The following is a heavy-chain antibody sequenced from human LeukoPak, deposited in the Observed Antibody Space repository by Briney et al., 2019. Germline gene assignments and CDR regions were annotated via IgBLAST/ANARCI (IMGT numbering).Heavy chain of an antibody. CDR1: GGTFSSYA. J-gene: IGHJ4*02. CDR3: KGDSYDSSGYYTDY. CDR2: IIPIFGTA. Sequence: GASVKVSCKASGGTFSSYAFSWVRQAPGQGHEWMGGIIPIFGTANYAQKFQGRVTITTDESTSTAYMELSSLRSDDTAVYYCKGDSYDSSGYYTDYWGQGTLVTVSS. D-gene: IGHD3-22*01. V-gene: IGHV1-69*05.